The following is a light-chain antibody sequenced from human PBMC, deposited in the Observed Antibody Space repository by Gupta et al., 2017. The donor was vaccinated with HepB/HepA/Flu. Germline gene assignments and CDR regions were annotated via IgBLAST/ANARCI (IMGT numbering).Light chain of an antibody. J-gene: IGLJ2*01. CDR1: SSNIGSNT. CDR2: SNN. CDR3: AAWDDSLNAQ. V-gene: IGLV1-44*01. Sequence: QSVLTQPPPASGTPGLRVTISCSGSSSNIGSNTVNWYQQLPGTAPKLLIYSNNLRPSGVPDRFSGSKSGTSASLAISGLQSEDEADYYCAAWDDSLNAQFGGGTKLTVL.